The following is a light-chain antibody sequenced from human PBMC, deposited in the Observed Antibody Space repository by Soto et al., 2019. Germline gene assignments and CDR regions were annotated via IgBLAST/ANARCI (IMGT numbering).Light chain of an antibody. V-gene: IGLV2-14*03. CDR1: SSDVGGYNY. Sequence: QLVLTQPASVSGSPGQSITISCTGTSSDVGGYNYVSWYQQHPGKAPKFMIYDVSNRPSGVSNRFSGSKSGNTASLTISGLQAEDEADYYCCSYTTSNTRQIVFGTGTKLTVL. CDR2: DVS. J-gene: IGLJ1*01. CDR3: CSYTTSNTRQIV.